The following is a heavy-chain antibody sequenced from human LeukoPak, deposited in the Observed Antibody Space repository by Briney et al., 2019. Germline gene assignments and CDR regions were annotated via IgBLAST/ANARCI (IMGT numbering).Heavy chain of an antibody. J-gene: IGHJ4*02. D-gene: IGHD2-8*01. CDR3: ARDRGPGYADY. Sequence: SETLSLTCTVSGDSIRSYSWSWIRQPPGKGLEWIGYIYYSGSTNYNPSLKSRVTISVDTSKNQFSLKLSSVTAADTAVYYCARDRGPGYADYWGQGTLVTVSS. V-gene: IGHV4-59*01. CDR1: GDSIRSYS. CDR2: IYYSGST.